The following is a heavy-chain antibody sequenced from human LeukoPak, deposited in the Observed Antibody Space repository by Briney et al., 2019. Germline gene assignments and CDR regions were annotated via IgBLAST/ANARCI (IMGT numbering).Heavy chain of an antibody. CDR2: ITNWNGGST. CDR1: GFTFDDYG. CDR3: ARCSRSSTDCYSAFDI. Sequence: RAGGSLRLSCEASGFTFDDYGMSWVRQAAGKGLEWVSAITNWNGGSTGYAGSVRGRFTVSRDNAKNSLYLQMNSLGAEDTALYYCARCSRSSTDCYSAFDIWGQGTVVTVSS. J-gene: IGHJ3*02. V-gene: IGHV3-20*04. D-gene: IGHD2-2*02.